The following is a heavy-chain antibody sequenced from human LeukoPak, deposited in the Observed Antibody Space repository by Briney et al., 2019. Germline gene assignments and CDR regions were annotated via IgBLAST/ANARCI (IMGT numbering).Heavy chain of an antibody. D-gene: IGHD3-10*01. J-gene: IGHJ4*02. CDR1: GFTFSSYA. CDR2: LSGSGGST. Sequence: PGGALRHSCAASGFTFSSYAMSWVRPAPGKGLEWDSALSGSGGSTYYPDSVKGRFTISRDNSKNTLYLQMNSLRAEDTAVYYCAKAPMVRGVIISNWGQGTLVTVSS. CDR3: AKAPMVRGVIISN. V-gene: IGHV3-23*01.